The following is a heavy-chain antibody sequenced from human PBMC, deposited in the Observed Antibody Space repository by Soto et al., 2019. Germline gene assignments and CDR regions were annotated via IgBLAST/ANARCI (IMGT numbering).Heavy chain of an antibody. J-gene: IGHJ4*02. V-gene: IGHV5-10-1*01. Sequence: PGESLKIYCKGSGYSFTSYWISWVRQMPGKGLEWMGRIDPSDSYTNYSPSFQGHVTISADKSISTAYLQWSSLKASDTAMYYCARQNTYYYDSSGYFDYWSQGSLVTVSS. D-gene: IGHD3-22*01. CDR3: ARQNTYYYDSSGYFDY. CDR1: GYSFTSYW. CDR2: IDPSDSYT.